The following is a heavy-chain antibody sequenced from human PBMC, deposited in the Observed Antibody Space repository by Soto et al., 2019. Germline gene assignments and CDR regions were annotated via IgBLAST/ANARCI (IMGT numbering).Heavy chain of an antibody. CDR3: ARRAHMSRRGETFSYYYYGMDV. J-gene: IGHJ6*02. V-gene: IGHV5-51*01. D-gene: IGHD3-16*01. CDR1: GYSFTNYW. Sequence: GESLKISCQGSGYSFTNYWVGWVRQIPGRGLEWMGIIHPGDSDTNYSPSFQGHVTISADKSISTAYLQWSSLKASDTAMYYCARRAHMSRRGETFSYYYYGMDVWGQGTTVTVSS. CDR2: IHPGDSDT.